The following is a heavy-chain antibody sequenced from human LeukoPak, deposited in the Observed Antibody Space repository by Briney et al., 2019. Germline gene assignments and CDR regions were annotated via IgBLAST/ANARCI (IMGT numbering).Heavy chain of an antibody. CDR2: INPNSGGT. Sequence: GASVKVSCKASGYTFTGYYMHWVRQAPGQGLEWKGWINPNSGGTNYAQKFQGRVTMTRDTSISTAYMELGRLRSDDTAVYYCAREYVDTAMVPTFDYWGQGTLVTVSS. D-gene: IGHD5-18*01. J-gene: IGHJ4*02. CDR3: AREYVDTAMVPTFDY. V-gene: IGHV1-2*02. CDR1: GYTFTGYY.